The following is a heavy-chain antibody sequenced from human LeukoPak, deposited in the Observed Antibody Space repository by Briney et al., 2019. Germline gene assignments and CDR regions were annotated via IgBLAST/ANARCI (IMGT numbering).Heavy chain of an antibody. J-gene: IGHJ3*02. CDR1: GFTFSSYW. Sequence: PGGSLRLSCAASGFTFSSYWMSWVRQAPGKGLELVANIKQYGSEKYYVDSVKVRFTISRDNDKNSLYLQMNSLRAEDTAVYYCARWLLGAFDNWGQGTMVTVSS. CDR2: IKQYGSEK. V-gene: IGHV3-7*01. CDR3: ARWLLGAFDN. D-gene: IGHD2-15*01.